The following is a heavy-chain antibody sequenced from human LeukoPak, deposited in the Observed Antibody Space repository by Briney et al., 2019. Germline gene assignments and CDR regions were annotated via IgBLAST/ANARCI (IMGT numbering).Heavy chain of an antibody. CDR3: ARAVPYYYGSGTNWFDP. CDR2: INANSGGT. V-gene: IGHV1-2*02. Sequence: ASVKVSCKASGYTLIGYYMHWVRQAPGQGLEWMGWINANSGGTNYAQKFQGRVIMTRDTSISTAYMELRSLRSDDTSVYYCARAVPYYYGSGTNWFDPWGQGTLVTVSS. CDR1: GYTLIGYY. D-gene: IGHD3-10*01. J-gene: IGHJ5*02.